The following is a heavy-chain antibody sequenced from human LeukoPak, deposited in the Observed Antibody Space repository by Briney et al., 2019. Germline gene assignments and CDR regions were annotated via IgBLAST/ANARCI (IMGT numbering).Heavy chain of an antibody. J-gene: IGHJ6*03. Sequence: GGSLRLSCAASGFTFSSYAMSWVRQAPGKGLEWVSAISDGGGSTYYADSVKGRFTISRDNSKNTLYLQMNSLIAEDTAVYYCAKTGFQWGEYFYYMDVWGKGTTVTVSS. CDR2: ISDGGGST. V-gene: IGHV3-23*01. CDR1: GFTFSSYA. CDR3: AKTGFQWGEYFYYMDV. D-gene: IGHD1-14*01.